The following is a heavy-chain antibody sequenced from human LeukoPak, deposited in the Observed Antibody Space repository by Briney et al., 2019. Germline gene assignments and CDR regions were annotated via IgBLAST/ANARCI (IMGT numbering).Heavy chain of an antibody. V-gene: IGHV3-7*01. CDR3: VRDGGTDWYDP. CDR1: GFSVSDYW. J-gene: IGHJ5*02. Sequence: PGGTLTLTCAASGFSVSDYWLTWVRQAPGKGLEWVGNIKQNGSEKTYVDSVRSRFTISRHNPKNSLYLQMNILRPEAAAMYYCVRDGGTDWYDPWGQGTLVTVFS. D-gene: IGHD3-16*01. CDR2: IKQNGSEK.